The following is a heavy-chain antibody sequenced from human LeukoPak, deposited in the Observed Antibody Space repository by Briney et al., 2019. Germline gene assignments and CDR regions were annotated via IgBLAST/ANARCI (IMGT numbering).Heavy chain of an antibody. Sequence: ASVKVSCKASGYTFTSYGISWVRQAPGQGLEWMGWISAYNGNTNYAQKLQGRVTMTTDTSTSTAYMELRSLRSDDTAVYYCARVYDFWSGYTPPDYWGQGTLVTVSS. V-gene: IGHV1-18*01. CDR1: GYTFTSYG. CDR3: ARVYDFWSGYTPPDY. J-gene: IGHJ4*02. CDR2: ISAYNGNT. D-gene: IGHD3-3*01.